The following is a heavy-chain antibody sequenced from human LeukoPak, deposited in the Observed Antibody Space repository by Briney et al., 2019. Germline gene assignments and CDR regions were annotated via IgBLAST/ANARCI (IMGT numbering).Heavy chain of an antibody. CDR1: GGTFSNYA. Sequence: ASVKVSCKASGGTFSNYAITWVRQAPGQGLEWMGRISAYNGNTNYAQKLQGRVTMTTDTSTSTAYMELRSLRSDDTAVYYCARGSYYDSSGYYYGPDDYWGQGTLVTVSS. D-gene: IGHD3-22*01. V-gene: IGHV1-18*01. CDR2: ISAYNGNT. CDR3: ARGSYYDSSGYYYGPDDY. J-gene: IGHJ4*02.